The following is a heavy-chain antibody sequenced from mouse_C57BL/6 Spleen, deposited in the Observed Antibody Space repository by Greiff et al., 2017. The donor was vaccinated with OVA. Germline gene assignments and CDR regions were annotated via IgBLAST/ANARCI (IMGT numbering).Heavy chain of an antibody. V-gene: IGHV1-26*01. D-gene: IGHD2-4*01. CDR2: INPNNGGT. CDR3: ARRGLRRRDYAMDY. CDR1: GYTFTDYY. J-gene: IGHJ4*01. Sequence: EVQLQQSGPELVKPGASVKISCKASGYTFTDYYMNWVKQSHGKSLEWIGDINPNNGGTSYNQTFKGKATLTVDKSSSTAYMELRSLTSEDSAVYYCARRGLRRRDYAMDYWGQGTSVTVSS.